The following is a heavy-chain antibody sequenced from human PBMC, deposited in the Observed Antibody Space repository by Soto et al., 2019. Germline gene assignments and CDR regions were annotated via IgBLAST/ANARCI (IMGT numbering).Heavy chain of an antibody. CDR1: GFTFSSYG. D-gene: IGHD4-4*01. J-gene: IGHJ3*02. CDR3: AKDRAPYRTSDAFDI. CDR2: ISYDGSNK. V-gene: IGHV3-30*18. Sequence: QVQLVESGGGVVQPGRSLRLSCAASGFTFSSYGMHWVRQAPGKGLEWVAVISYDGSNKYYADSVKGRFTISRDKSKNTLYLQMNSLRAEDTAVYYCAKDRAPYRTSDAFDIWGQGTMVTVSS.